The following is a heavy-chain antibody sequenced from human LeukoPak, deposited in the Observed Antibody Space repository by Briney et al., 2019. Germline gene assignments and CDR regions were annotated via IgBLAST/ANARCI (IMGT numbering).Heavy chain of an antibody. V-gene: IGHV1-69*13. CDR3: ARGKGIAGNYYYYGMDV. D-gene: IGHD6-13*01. Sequence: SVKVSCKASGGTFSSYAISWVRQAPGQGLEWMGGIIPIFGTANYAQKFQGRVTITADESTSTAYMELSSLRSEDTAVYYCARGKGIAGNYYYYGMDVWGQGTTVTVSS. J-gene: IGHJ6*02. CDR1: GGTFSSYA. CDR2: IIPIFGTA.